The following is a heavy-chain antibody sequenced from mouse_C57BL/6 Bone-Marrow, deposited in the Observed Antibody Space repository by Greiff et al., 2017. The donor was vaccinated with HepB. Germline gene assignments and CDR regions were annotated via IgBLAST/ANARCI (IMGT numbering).Heavy chain of an antibody. CDR2: ISDGGSYT. CDR3: ARVITTVVEAMDY. D-gene: IGHD1-1*01. J-gene: IGHJ4*01. CDR1: GFTFSSYA. Sequence: EVQVVASGGGLVKPGGSLKLSCAASGFTFSSYAMSWVRQTPEKRLEWVATISDGGSYTYYPDNVKGRFTISRDNAKNNLYLQMSHLKSEDTAMYYCARVITTVVEAMDYWGQGTSVTVSS. V-gene: IGHV5-4*01.